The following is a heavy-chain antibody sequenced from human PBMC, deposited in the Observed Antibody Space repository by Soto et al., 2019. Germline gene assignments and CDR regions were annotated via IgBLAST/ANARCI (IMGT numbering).Heavy chain of an antibody. J-gene: IGHJ4*02. Sequence: QVQLVQSGAEVKKPGSSVKVSCKASGCTFSSYAISWVRQAPGQGLEWIGGIIPIFGTANYAQKFQGRVTITADESTSTAYMELSSLRSEDTAVYYCAREGASGSHLGYWGQRTLVTVSS. V-gene: IGHV1-69*01. CDR1: GCTFSSYA. D-gene: IGHD3-22*01. CDR3: AREGASGSHLGY. CDR2: IIPIFGTA.